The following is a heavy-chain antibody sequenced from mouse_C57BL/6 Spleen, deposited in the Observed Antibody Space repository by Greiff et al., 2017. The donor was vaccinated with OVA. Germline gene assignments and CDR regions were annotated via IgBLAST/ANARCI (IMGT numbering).Heavy chain of an antibody. CDR1: GYTFTDYN. J-gene: IGHJ3*01. V-gene: IGHV1-18*01. CDR2: INPNNGGT. Sequence: EVQLQQSGPELVKPGASVKIPCKASGYTFTDYNMDWVKQSHGKSLEWIGDINPNNGGTIYNQKFKGKATLTVDKSSSTAYMELRSLTSEDTAVYYCARGSRLRPAWFAYWGQGTLVTVSA. CDR3: ARGSRLRPAWFAY. D-gene: IGHD3-2*02.